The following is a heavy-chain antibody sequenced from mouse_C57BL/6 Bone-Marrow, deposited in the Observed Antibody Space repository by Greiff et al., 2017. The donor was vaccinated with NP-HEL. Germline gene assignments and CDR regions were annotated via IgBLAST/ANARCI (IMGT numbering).Heavy chain of an antibody. CDR2: IYPGDGDT. D-gene: IGHD4-1*01. CDR1: GYAFSSSW. V-gene: IGHV1-82*01. J-gene: IGHJ3*01. Sequence: VQLQQSGPELVKPGASVKISCKASGYAFSSSWMNWVKQRPGKGLEWIGRIYPGDGDTNYNGKFKGKATLTADKSSSTAYMQLSSLTSEDSAVYFCARNWAWFAYWGQGTLVTVSA. CDR3: ARNWAWFAY.